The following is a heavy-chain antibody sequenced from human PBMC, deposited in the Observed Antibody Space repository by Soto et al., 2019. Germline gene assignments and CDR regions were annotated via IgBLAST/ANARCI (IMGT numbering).Heavy chain of an antibody. V-gene: IGHV4-39*01. CDR3: ARAGPDDSSGNAFDI. Sequence: QLQLQESGPGLVKPSETLSLTCTVSGGSISSSSYYWGWIRQPPGKGLEWIGSIYYSGSTYYNPSRKSRVTISVDTSKNQFARKLSSVTAADTAVYYCARAGPDDSSGNAFDIWGQGTMVTVSS. J-gene: IGHJ3*02. D-gene: IGHD3-22*01. CDR1: GGSISSSSYY. CDR2: IYYSGST.